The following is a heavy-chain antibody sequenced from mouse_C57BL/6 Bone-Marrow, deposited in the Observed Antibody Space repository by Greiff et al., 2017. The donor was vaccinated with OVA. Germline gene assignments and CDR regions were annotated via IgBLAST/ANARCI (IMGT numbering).Heavy chain of an antibody. CDR2: ISSGGSYT. J-gene: IGHJ2*01. V-gene: IGHV5-6*01. Sequence: DVHLVESGGDLVKPGGSLKLSCAASGFTFSSYGMSWVRQTPDKRLEWVATISSGGSYTYYPDSVKGRFTISRDNANNTLYLQMSSLKSEDTAMYYCARHGDYGSFFDYWGQGTTLTVSS. CDR1: GFTFSSYG. CDR3: ARHGDYGSFFDY. D-gene: IGHD1-1*01.